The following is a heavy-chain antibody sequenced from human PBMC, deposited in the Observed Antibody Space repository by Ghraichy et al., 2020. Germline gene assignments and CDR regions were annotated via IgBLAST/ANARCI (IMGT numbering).Heavy chain of an antibody. CDR3: ARLPYNLLRDGYNHDY. V-gene: IGHV4-39*01. CDR1: GGSISSSSYY. J-gene: IGHJ4*02. D-gene: IGHD5-24*01. Sequence: SETLSLTCTVSGGSISSSSYYWGWIRQPPGKGLEWIGSIYYSGSTYYNPSLKSRVTISVDTSKNQFSLKLSSVTAADTAVYYCARLPYNLLRDGYNHDYWGQGTLVTVSS. CDR2: IYYSGST.